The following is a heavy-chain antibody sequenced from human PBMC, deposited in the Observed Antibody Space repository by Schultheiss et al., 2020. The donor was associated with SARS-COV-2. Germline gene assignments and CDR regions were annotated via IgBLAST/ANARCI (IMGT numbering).Heavy chain of an antibody. CDR3: ARRVVRSPYYYYGMDV. Sequence: SLKVSCKASGYTFTGYYMHWVRQAPGQGLEWMGGIIPIFGTANYAQKIQGRVTITADESTRTAYMELSSMRSEDTAVYYCARRVVRSPYYYYGMDVWGQGTTVTV. CDR1: GYTFTGYY. CDR2: IIPIFGTA. J-gene: IGHJ6*02. V-gene: IGHV1-69*13.